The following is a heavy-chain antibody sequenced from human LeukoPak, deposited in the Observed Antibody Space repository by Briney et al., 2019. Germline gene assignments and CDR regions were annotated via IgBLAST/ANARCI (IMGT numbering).Heavy chain of an antibody. Sequence: QTGGSLRLSCAASGFTFSSYWMSWVRQAPGKGLEWVANIKQDGSEKYYVDSVKGRFTISRDNAKNSLYLQMNSLRAEDTAVYYCARDQGRYCSGGSCSLFDYWGQGTLVTVSS. CDR3: ARDQGRYCSGGSCSLFDY. V-gene: IGHV3-7*01. CDR2: IKQDGSEK. CDR1: GFTFSSYW. D-gene: IGHD2-15*01. J-gene: IGHJ4*02.